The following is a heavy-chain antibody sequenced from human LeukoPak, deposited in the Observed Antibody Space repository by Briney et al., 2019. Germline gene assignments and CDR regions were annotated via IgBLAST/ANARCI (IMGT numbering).Heavy chain of an antibody. CDR3: ARDHRYYYAPDAFDI. CDR1: GGSINRFY. V-gene: IGHV4-4*07. CDR2: IYSNGSP. D-gene: IGHD3-10*01. J-gene: IGHJ3*02. Sequence: SETLSLTCSVSGGSINRFYFSWIRQPAGKGLEWIGRIYSNGSPDDNPSLKSRVTMSVDTSKNQVFLKLSSVTVADTAVYYCARDHRYYYAPDAFDIWGQGTMVTVSS.